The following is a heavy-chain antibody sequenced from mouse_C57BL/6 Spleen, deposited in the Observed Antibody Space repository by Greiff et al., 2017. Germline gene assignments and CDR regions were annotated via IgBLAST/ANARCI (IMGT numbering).Heavy chain of an antibody. V-gene: IGHV1-15*01. CDR1: GYTFTDYE. J-gene: IGHJ3*01. CDR3: TRYGSSSWFAG. D-gene: IGHD1-1*01. CDR2: IDPETGGT. Sequence: VQLQQSGAELVRPGASVTLSCKASGYTFTDYEMHWVKQTPVHGLEWIGAIDPETGGTASTQKFKGKAILTADKSSSTAYMELRSLTSEVSAVYYCTRYGSSSWFAGWGQGTPVTVSA.